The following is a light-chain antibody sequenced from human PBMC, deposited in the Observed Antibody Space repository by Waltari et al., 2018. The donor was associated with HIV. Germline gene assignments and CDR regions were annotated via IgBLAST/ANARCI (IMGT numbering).Light chain of an antibody. V-gene: IGKV1-39*01. J-gene: IGKJ4*01. CDR1: QTIYTF. CDR3: QQSYSSPLT. CDR2: GAS. Sequence: DIQMTQSPSSLSASVGDRVTITCRASQTIYTFLNWYQQTPGKAPNLLIHGASSLQGGVPSRFSGSGSGTHFTLTISNLQPEDFAVYYCQQSYSSPLTFGGGTKVEVK.